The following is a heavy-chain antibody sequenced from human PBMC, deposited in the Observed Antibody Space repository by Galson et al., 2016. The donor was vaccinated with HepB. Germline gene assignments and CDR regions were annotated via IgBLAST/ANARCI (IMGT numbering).Heavy chain of an antibody. Sequence: ETLSLTCTVSGDSITNNNYYLGWIRQPPGKGLEWIATVYYGGSTYYNPSLKSRLDIFVDTSKNQFSLRLTSVSAADTAVYFCGRMGEQGYGDRSAYYRWFDSWGQGTLVTVSS. CDR2: VYYGGST. CDR1: GDSITNNNYY. V-gene: IGHV4-39*01. CDR3: GRMGEQGYGDRSAYYRWFDS. J-gene: IGHJ5*01. D-gene: IGHD3-22*01.